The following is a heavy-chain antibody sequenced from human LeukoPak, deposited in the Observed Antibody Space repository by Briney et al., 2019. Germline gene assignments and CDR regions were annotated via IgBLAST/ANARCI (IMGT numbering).Heavy chain of an antibody. CDR2: INPSGGRT. Sequence: ASVKVSCKASGGTFSSYAISWVRQAPGQGLEWMGIINPSGGRTSNAQKFQGRVTMTRDTSTSTVCMELSSLRPEDTAVYYCARDSGSYTLGGYWGQGTLVTVSS. V-gene: IGHV1-46*01. J-gene: IGHJ4*02. CDR1: GGTFSSYA. CDR3: ARDSGSYTLGGY. D-gene: IGHD1-26*01.